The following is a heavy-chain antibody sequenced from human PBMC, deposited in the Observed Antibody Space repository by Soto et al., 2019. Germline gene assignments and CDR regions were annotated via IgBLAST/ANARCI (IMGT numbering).Heavy chain of an antibody. Sequence: GASVEVSCKASGGTFRSYAISWVRQAPGQRLEWMGGIIPIFGTTNYAQKFQGRVTITADESTSTAYMELSSLRSEDTAVYYCARDGFPGIAAAGENWFDPWGQGTLVTVSS. D-gene: IGHD6-13*01. J-gene: IGHJ5*02. V-gene: IGHV1-69*13. CDR1: GGTFRSYA. CDR2: IIPIFGTT. CDR3: ARDGFPGIAAAGENWFDP.